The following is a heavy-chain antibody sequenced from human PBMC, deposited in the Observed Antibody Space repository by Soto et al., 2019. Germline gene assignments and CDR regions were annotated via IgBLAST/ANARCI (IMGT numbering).Heavy chain of an antibody. J-gene: IGHJ5*02. D-gene: IGHD3-10*01. CDR3: ARHLVTMVRGVTKNWFDL. Sequence: SETLSLTCTVSGGSISSYYWSWIRQPPGKGLEWIGYIYYSGSTNYNPSLKSRVTISVDTSKNQFSLKLSSVTAADTAVYYCARHLVTMVRGVTKNWFDLWGQGTRVTVAS. CDR1: GGSISSYY. V-gene: IGHV4-59*08. CDR2: IYYSGST.